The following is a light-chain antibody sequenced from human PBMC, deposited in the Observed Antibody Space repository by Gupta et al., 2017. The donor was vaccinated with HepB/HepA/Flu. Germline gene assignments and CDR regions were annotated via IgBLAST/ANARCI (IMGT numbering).Light chain of an antibody. Sequence: EIVLTQSPGTLSLSPGARATLSCRASQSVSSSYLAWYQQKPGQAPGLLIYGASSRATGIPDRFSGSGSGTDFTLTIISLEPEDFAVYYCQQYGSSPWTFGQGTKVEIK. J-gene: IGKJ1*01. CDR2: GAS. V-gene: IGKV3-20*01. CDR3: QQYGSSPWT. CDR1: QSVSSSY.